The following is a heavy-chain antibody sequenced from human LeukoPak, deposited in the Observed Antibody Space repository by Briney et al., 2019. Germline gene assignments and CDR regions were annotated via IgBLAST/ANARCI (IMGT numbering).Heavy chain of an antibody. CDR1: RGSMSFYY. D-gene: IGHD1-26*01. V-gene: IGHV4-4*07. CDR2: IDTSRQT. J-gene: IGHJ2*01. Sequence: SETLSLTCNMSRGSMSFYYWNWIRQPAGKGLEWIGRIDTSRQTSYNPSLKNRVTISVDKSKNQVSLELRSVTVADMAVYYCARDDPPIESGSYLGVWYFDLWGRGTLVTISS. CDR3: ARDDPPIESGSYLGVWYFDL.